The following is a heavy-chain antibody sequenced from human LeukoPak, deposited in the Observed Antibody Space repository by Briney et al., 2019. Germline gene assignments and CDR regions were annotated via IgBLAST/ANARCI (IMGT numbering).Heavy chain of an antibody. V-gene: IGHV4-34*01. D-gene: IGHD3-3*01. CDR3: ARASPHYYDFWSGYAFDI. Sequence: SETLSLTCAVYGGSFSGYYWSWIRQPPGKGLEWIGEINHSGSTNYNPSLKSRVTISVDTSKNQFSLKLSSVTAADTAVYYCARASPHYYDFWSGYAFDIWGQGTLVTVSS. CDR2: INHSGST. J-gene: IGHJ3*02. CDR1: GGSFSGYY.